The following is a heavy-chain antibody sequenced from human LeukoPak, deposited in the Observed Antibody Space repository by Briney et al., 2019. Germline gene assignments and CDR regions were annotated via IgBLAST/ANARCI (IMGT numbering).Heavy chain of an antibody. Sequence: SGGSLRLSCAASGFTFSSYAMSWVRQAPGKGLEWVSAISGGGDSTYHAESVKGRFTISRDKSKNTLYLQMDSLRAEDTAIYYCARQIGYCSGGTCYFDYWGQGTLVTVSS. D-gene: IGHD2-15*01. J-gene: IGHJ4*02. CDR3: ARQIGYCSGGTCYFDY. CDR1: GFTFSSYA. V-gene: IGHV3-23*01. CDR2: ISGGGDST.